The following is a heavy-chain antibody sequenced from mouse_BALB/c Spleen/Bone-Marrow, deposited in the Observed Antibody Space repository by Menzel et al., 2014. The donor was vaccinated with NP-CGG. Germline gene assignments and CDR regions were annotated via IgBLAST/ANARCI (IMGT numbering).Heavy chain of an antibody. CDR3: ARRGYDNSYWYFGV. D-gene: IGHD2-10*02. CDR1: GFTFSSYG. Sequence: EVKLVESGGDLVKPGGSLKLSCAASGFTFSSYGMSWVRQTPDKRLEWVATISSGGSHTYYPDSVKGRFTISRDGAKNSLYLQMSSLKSEDTAIYYCARRGYDNSYWYFGVWGAGTPVTVSS. CDR2: ISSGGSHT. V-gene: IGHV5-6*02. J-gene: IGHJ1*01.